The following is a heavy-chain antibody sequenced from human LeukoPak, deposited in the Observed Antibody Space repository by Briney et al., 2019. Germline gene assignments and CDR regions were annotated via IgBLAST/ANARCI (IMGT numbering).Heavy chain of an antibody. CDR2: IYYSGST. CDR3: ASQTGTGY. D-gene: IGHD1-7*01. J-gene: IGHJ4*02. CDR1: GVSISSYY. V-gene: IGHV4-59*01. Sequence: PSETLSLTCSVSGVSISSYYWNWIRQPPGKGLEWIGYIYYSGSTNYNPSLKSRVTISVDTSKNQFSLRLSSVTAAGTAMYYCASQTGTGYWGQGTLVTVSS.